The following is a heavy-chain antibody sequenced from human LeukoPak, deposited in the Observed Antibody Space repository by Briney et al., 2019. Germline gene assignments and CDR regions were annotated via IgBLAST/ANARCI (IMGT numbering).Heavy chain of an antibody. D-gene: IGHD3-10*01. V-gene: IGHV3-21*04. CDR2: ISSSSSCI. CDR3: AKGVNTLVRGVDYYYYYMDV. Sequence: GGSLRLSCAASGFTFSSYSMNWVRQAPGKGLEWVSSISSSSSCIYYADSVKGQFTISRDNSKNTLYLQMNSLRAEDTAVYYCAKGVNTLVRGVDYYYYYMDVWGKGTTVTISS. CDR1: GFTFSSYS. J-gene: IGHJ6*03.